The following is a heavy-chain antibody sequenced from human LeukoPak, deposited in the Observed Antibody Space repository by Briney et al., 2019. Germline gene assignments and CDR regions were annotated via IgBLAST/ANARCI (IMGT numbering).Heavy chain of an antibody. CDR1: GGSISSGDYY. J-gene: IGHJ4*02. CDR3: ARRGTPERFEFDY. D-gene: IGHD3-16*01. CDR2: IYYSGST. V-gene: IGHV4-30-4*08. Sequence: SETLSLTCTVSGGSISSGDYYWSWIRQPPGKGLEWIGYIYYSGSTYYNPSLKSRVTISVDTSKNQFSLKLSSVTAADTAVYYCARRGTPERFEFDYWGQGTLVTVSS.